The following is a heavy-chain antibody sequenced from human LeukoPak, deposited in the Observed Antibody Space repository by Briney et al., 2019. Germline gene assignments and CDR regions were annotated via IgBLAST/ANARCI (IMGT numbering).Heavy chain of an antibody. CDR1: GYTFTGYY. D-gene: IGHD3-16*01. J-gene: IGHJ4*02. Sequence: ASVKVSCKASGYTFTGYYMHWVRQAPGQGLEWMGWINPNSGGTNYARKFQGRVTMTRDTSISTAYMELSRLRSDDTAVYYCARDHDLSYYFDYWGQGTLVTVSS. CDR3: ARDHDLSYYFDY. CDR2: INPNSGGT. V-gene: IGHV1-2*02.